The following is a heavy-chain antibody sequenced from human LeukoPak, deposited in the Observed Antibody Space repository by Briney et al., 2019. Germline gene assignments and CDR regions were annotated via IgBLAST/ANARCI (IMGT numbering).Heavy chain of an antibody. Sequence: GSLRLSCAASGFAFSSSWMSWVRQAPGKGLEWVANIKQDGSEKYYVDSVKGRFTISRDNSKNTLYLQMNSLRAEDTAVYYCAKDSRVGATYLFDYWGQGTLVTVSS. V-gene: IGHV3-7*01. J-gene: IGHJ4*02. CDR2: IKQDGSEK. D-gene: IGHD1-26*01. CDR1: GFAFSSSW. CDR3: AKDSRVGATYLFDY.